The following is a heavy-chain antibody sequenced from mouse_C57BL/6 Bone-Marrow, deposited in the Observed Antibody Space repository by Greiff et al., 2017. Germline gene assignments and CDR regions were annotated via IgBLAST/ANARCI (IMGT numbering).Heavy chain of an antibody. V-gene: IGHV1-64*01. CDR1: GYTFTSYW. Sequence: QVQLQQPGAELVKPGASVKLSCKASGYTFTSYWMHWVKQRPGQGLEWIGMIHPKSGSTNYNAKFKSKATLTVDKSSSTAYMQLSSLTSADSAIYYCARLRAMDYWGQGTSVTVSS. CDR2: IHPKSGST. CDR3: ARLRAMDY. J-gene: IGHJ4*01.